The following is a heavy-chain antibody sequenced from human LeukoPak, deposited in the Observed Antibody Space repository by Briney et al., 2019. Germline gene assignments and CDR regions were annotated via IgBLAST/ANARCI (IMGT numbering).Heavy chain of an antibody. Sequence: SETLSLTGTVSGGSISSSSYDWGWIRQPPGKGVGWIGSIYYSGSAYYNPSLESRVTISVDTSKNQFSLKLSSVTAADTAVYYCERRRLWFGELPIDYWGQGTLVTVSS. CDR1: GGSISSSSYD. CDR2: IYYSGSA. CDR3: ERRRLWFGELPIDY. D-gene: IGHD3-10*01. V-gene: IGHV4-39*07. J-gene: IGHJ4*02.